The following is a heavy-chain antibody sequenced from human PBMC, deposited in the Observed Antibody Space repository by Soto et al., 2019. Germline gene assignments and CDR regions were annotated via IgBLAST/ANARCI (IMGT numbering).Heavy chain of an antibody. V-gene: IGHV3-23*01. CDR2: ISNSGGGT. CDR3: ARDLLFIVLVAPDAFDI. J-gene: IGHJ3*02. CDR1: GLTFSNYA. D-gene: IGHD3-16*02. Sequence: GGSLRLSCAASGLTFSNYAMSWVRQAPGTGLEWVSSISNSGGGTYYADSVKGRFTISRDNSKNTLYLQMNSLRAEDTAVYYCARDLLFIVLVAPDAFDIWGQGTMVTVSS.